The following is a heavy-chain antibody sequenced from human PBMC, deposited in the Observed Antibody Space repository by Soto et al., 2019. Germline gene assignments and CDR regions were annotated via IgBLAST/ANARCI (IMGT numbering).Heavy chain of an antibody. V-gene: IGHV1-8*01. Sequence: ASVKVSCKTSGYTFTSYDINWVRQATGQGLEWMGWINTNSGNRGYAQKFQGRVTMTRDTSISTAYMELSSLRSEDSAVYYCARVYGDADYWGQGTLVTVPQ. CDR1: GYTFTSYD. J-gene: IGHJ4*02. D-gene: IGHD4-17*01. CDR3: ARVYGDADY. CDR2: INTNSGNR.